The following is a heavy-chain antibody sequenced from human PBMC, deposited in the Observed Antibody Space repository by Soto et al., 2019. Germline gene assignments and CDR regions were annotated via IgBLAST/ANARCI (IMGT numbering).Heavy chain of an antibody. D-gene: IGHD3-22*01. CDR2: IYYSGST. V-gene: IGHV4-30-4*01. CDR1: GGSISSGDYY. J-gene: IGHJ4*02. Sequence: SETLSLTCTVSGGSISSGDYYWSWIRQPPGKGLEWIGYIYYSGSTYYNPSLKSRVTISVDTSKNQFSLKLSSVTAADAAVYYCARADYYDSSGPLFDYWGQGTLVTSPQ. CDR3: ARADYYDSSGPLFDY.